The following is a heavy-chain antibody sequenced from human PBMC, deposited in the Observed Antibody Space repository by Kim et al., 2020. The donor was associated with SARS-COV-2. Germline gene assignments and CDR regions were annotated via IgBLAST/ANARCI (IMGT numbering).Heavy chain of an antibody. J-gene: IGHJ6*02. CDR3: TRPGVAVAGTAYYYYGMDV. CDR2: IRSKANSYAT. CDR1: GFTFSGSA. D-gene: IGHD6-19*01. V-gene: IGHV3-73*01. Sequence: GGSLRLSCAASGFTFSGSAMHWVRQASGKGLEWVGRIRSKANSYATAYAASVKGRFTISRDDSKNTAYLQMNSLKTEDTAVYYCTRPGVAVAGTAYYYYGMDVWGQGTTVTVSS.